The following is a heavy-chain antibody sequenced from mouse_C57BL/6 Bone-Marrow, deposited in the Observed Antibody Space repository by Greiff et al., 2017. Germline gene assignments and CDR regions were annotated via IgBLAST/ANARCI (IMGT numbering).Heavy chain of an antibody. Sequence: EVKLVESGGGLVKPGGSLKLSCAASGFTFSSYAMSWVRQTPEKRLEWVATISDGGSYTYYPDNVKGRFTISRDNAKNNLYLQMSHLKSEDTAMYYCAREHYSVWYFDVWGTGTTVTVSS. D-gene: IGHD2-12*01. J-gene: IGHJ1*03. CDR3: AREHYSVWYFDV. CDR1: GFTFSSYA. V-gene: IGHV5-4*01. CDR2: ISDGGSYT.